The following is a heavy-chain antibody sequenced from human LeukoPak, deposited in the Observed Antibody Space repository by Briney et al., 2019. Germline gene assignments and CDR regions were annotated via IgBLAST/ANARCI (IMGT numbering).Heavy chain of an antibody. CDR3: ARNDFWSGYSDWFDP. J-gene: IGHJ5*02. V-gene: IGHV4-59*01. D-gene: IGHD3-3*01. CDR1: GGSISNYY. CDR2: IYYSGRT. Sequence: SETLSLTCTVSGGSISNYYWSWIRQPPGKGLERIGYIYYSGRTNYNPSLKSRITISIDTSKNQFSLKLSSVTAADTAVYYCARNDFWSGYSDWFDPWGQGTLVTVSS.